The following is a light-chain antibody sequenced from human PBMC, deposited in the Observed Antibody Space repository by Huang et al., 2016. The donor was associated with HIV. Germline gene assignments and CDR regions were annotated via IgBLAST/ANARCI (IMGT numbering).Light chain of an antibody. CDR1: QRVNDNY. CDR2: GAS. J-gene: IGKJ1*01. V-gene: IGKV3-20*01. CDR3: QQYGSSGT. Sequence: ENVLTQSPGTLSLSPGERATLSCRASQRVNDNYLAWYQQTPGQAPRLLIYGASTRATGIPDRLRGSGSGTDFTLTIIRLAPEDFAVYYCQQYGSSGTFGQGTRVDI.